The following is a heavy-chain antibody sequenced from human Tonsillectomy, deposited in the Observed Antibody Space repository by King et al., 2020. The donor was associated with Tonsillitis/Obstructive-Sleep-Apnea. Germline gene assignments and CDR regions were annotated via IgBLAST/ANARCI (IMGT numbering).Heavy chain of an antibody. CDR3: ERDDVVGRYIDS. V-gene: IGHV1-46*01. CDR1: GYTFTRYY. Sequence: QLVQSGAEVKTPGASVKVSCKASGYTFTRYYIHWVRQARGQGLEWMGIINPSDGSTTYAQKFQGRVTMSTDTSASTVYLELSSLRSDDTAVYYCERDDVVGRYIDSWGQGTLVTVSS. J-gene: IGHJ4*02. D-gene: IGHD1-14*01. CDR2: INPSDGST.